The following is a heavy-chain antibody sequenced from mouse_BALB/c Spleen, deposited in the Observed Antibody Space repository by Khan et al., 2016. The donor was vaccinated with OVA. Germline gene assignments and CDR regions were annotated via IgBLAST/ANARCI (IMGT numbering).Heavy chain of an antibody. Sequence: QVQLQQPGIELVRPGASVKLSCKASGYTFTNYWINWVKQRPGQGLEWIGNIYPSDSYSNYNQRFKDKATLTVDKSSSTAYLLLSSPTSEDSAVYYCTREGVDGSSFADWGQRTLVTVSA. V-gene: IGHV1-69*02. CDR2: IYPSDSYS. CDR3: TREGVDGSSFAD. D-gene: IGHD2-3*01. CDR1: GYTFTNYW. J-gene: IGHJ3*01.